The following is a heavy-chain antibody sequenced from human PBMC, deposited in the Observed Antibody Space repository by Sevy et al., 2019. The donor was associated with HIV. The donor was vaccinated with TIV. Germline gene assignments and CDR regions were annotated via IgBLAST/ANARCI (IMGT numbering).Heavy chain of an antibody. CDR2: ISGSGGST. CDR3: AKDLGVVVSYYYYGMDV. Sequence: GGSLRLSCAASGFTFGSYAMSWVRQAPGKGLEWVSAISGSGGSTYYADSVKGRFTISRDNSKNTLYLQMNSLRAEDTAVYYCAKDLGVVVSYYYYGMDVWGQGTTVTVSS. CDR1: GFTFGSYA. V-gene: IGHV3-23*01. D-gene: IGHD2-21*01. J-gene: IGHJ6*02.